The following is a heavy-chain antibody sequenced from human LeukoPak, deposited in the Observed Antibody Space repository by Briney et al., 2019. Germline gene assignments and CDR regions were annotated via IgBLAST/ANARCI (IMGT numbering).Heavy chain of an antibody. CDR3: AGRDPTYYYGSGSYYIFDY. CDR1: GYTFTSYY. CDR2: INPSGGST. J-gene: IGHJ4*02. V-gene: IGHV1-46*01. D-gene: IGHD3-10*01. Sequence: GASVKVSCKASGYTFTSYYMHWVRQAPGQGLEWMGIINPSGGSTSYAQKFQGRVTMTRDTSTSTVYMELSSLRSEDTAVYYCAGRDPTYYYGSGSYYIFDYWGQGTLVTVSS.